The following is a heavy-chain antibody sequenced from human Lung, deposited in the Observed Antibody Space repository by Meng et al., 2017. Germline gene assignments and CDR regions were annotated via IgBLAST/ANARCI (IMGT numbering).Heavy chain of an antibody. V-gene: IGHV4-34*01. CDR1: CGSFSDYP. D-gene: IGHD4-11*01. CDR3: ARGPTTMAHDFDY. J-gene: IGHJ4*02. Sequence: QVQLQLSEAGLFKSSDPVNLSCSGSCGSFSDYPWGWIRQPPGKGLEWIGEIHHSGSTNYNPPLESRATISVDTSQNNLSLKLSSVTAADSAVYYCARGPTTMAHDFDYWGQGTLVTVSS. CDR2: IHHSGST.